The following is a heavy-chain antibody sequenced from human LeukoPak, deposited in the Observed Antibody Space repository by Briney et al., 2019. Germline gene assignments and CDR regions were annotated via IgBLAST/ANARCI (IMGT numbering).Heavy chain of an antibody. CDR1: GASTSAYY. Sequence: KPSETLSLTCTVSGASTSAYYWSWIRQPPGKGLEWIGYSYSGGNANYNPSRKTRVTISIDTSENQFSLRLTSVTAADTAVYFCAHSRRGGGYYINAFAVWGQGTLVTISS. D-gene: IGHD1-26*01. CDR2: SYSGGNA. V-gene: IGHV4-59*01. J-gene: IGHJ3*01. CDR3: AHSRRGGGYYINAFAV.